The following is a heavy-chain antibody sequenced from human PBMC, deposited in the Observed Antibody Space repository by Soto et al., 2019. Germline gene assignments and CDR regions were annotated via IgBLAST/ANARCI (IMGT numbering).Heavy chain of an antibody. D-gene: IGHD5-18*01. V-gene: IGHV3-7*01. J-gene: IGHJ4*02. CDR1: GLSLSNIW. Sequence: GGSLRLSCVGSGLSLSNIWTSWVRQAPGKGLEWVANMKQGGTETYYVDSVKGRFTISKDHAKNSLYLQMNSLRVEYTALYYCASLDTARVETAGYWGQGTLVTVSS. CDR3: ASLDTARVETAGY. CDR2: MKQGGTET.